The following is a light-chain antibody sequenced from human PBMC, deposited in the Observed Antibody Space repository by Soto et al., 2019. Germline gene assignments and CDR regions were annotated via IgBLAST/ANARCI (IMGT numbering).Light chain of an antibody. J-gene: IGKJ1*01. CDR2: VAS. CDR1: QSVDSTF. CDR3: QQYMSSVT. Sequence: EIVLTQSPGSLSLSPGERATLSCRASQSVDSTFFAWYQKKPGQAPRLLIYVASKRATGVPDRFSGSGSGTYFTLIISRLEPEYFAVYYCQQYMSSVTFGQGTKVEIK. V-gene: IGKV3-20*01.